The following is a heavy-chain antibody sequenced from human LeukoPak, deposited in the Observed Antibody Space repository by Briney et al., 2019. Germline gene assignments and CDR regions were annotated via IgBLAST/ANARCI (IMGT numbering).Heavy chain of an antibody. CDR1: GGTFSSYA. Sequence: ASVKVSCKASGGTFSSYAISWVRQAPGQELEWMGGIIPIFGTANYAQKFQGRVTITTDESTSTAYMELSSMRSEDTAVYYCASRGYSSSSVPKYYFDYWGQGTLVTVSS. CDR2: IIPIFGTA. V-gene: IGHV1-69*05. CDR3: ASRGYSSSSVPKYYFDY. D-gene: IGHD6-6*01. J-gene: IGHJ4*02.